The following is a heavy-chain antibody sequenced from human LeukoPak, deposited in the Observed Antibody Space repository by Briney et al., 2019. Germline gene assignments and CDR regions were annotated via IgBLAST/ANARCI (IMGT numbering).Heavy chain of an antibody. CDR1: GFTFSSYG. CDR3: ARGRGSWYGVYFDY. Sequence: GGSLRLSCAASGFTFSSYGMNWVRQAPGKGLEWVSSISSSNSYIYYADSVKGRFTISRDNAKNSLYLQMNSLRTEDTAVYYCARGRGSWYGVYFDYWGQGTLVTVSS. CDR2: ISSSNSYI. J-gene: IGHJ4*02. D-gene: IGHD6-13*01. V-gene: IGHV3-21*01.